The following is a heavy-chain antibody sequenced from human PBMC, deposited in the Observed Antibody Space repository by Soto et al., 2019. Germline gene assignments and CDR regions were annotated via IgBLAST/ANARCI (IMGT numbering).Heavy chain of an antibody. D-gene: IGHD3-3*01. V-gene: IGHV3-30-3*01. CDR2: ISYDGSNK. Sequence: GGSLRLSCAASGFTFSSYAMHWVRQAPGKGLEWVAVISYDGSNKYYADSVKGRFTISRDNSKNTLYLQMNSLRAEDTAVYYCARVALPLQGGFLEWLSLYYFDYWGQGTLVTVSS. J-gene: IGHJ4*02. CDR3: ARVALPLQGGFLEWLSLYYFDY. CDR1: GFTFSSYA.